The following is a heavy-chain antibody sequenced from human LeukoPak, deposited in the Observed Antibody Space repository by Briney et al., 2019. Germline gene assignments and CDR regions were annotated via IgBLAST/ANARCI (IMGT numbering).Heavy chain of an antibody. V-gene: IGHV4-39*01. J-gene: IGHJ3*02. D-gene: IGHD6-13*01. CDR1: AGSISSSSYY. Sequence: SETLSLTCTVSAGSISSSSYYWGWIRQPPGKGLEWIGSIYYSGSTYYNPSLKSRVTISVDTSKNQFSLKLSSVTAADTAVYYCARGYSSTSPSRQNAFDIWGQGTMVTVSS. CDR2: IYYSGST. CDR3: ARGYSSTSPSRQNAFDI.